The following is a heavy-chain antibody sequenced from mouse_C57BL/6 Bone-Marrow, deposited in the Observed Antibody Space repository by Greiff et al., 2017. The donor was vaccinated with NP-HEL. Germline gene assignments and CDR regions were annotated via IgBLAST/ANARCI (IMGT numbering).Heavy chain of an antibody. CDR2: IWSGGST. J-gene: IGHJ2*01. D-gene: IGHD1-1*01. CDR1: GFSLTSYG. CDR3: ARTAPTTVVAFDY. Sequence: VQLQQSGPGLVQPSQSLSITCTVSGFSLTSYGVHWVRQSPGKGLEWLGVIWSGGSTDYNAAFISRLSISKDNSKSQVFFKMNILQADDTAIYYCARTAPTTVVAFDYWGQGTTLTVSS. V-gene: IGHV2-2*01.